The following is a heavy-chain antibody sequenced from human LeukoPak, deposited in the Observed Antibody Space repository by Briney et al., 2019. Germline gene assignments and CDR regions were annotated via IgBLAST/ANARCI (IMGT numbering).Heavy chain of an antibody. CDR2: ISYDGSKK. V-gene: IGHV3-30-3*01. J-gene: IGHJ4*02. CDR1: GFTFSSYD. D-gene: IGHD6-6*01. CDR3: ARGIGQLANY. Sequence: TGGSLRFSCAASGFTFSSYDIHWVRQAPGKGLEWVAVISYDGSKKYYADSVKGRFTISRDNSKNTLYLQMNSLRAEDTAVYYCARGIGQLANYWGQGTLVTVSS.